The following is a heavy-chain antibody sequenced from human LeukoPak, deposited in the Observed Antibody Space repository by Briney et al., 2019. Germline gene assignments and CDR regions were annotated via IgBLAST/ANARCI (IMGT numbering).Heavy chain of an antibody. CDR3: ARDGPVAGVELDQ. J-gene: IGHJ4*02. CDR2: ITWNGGIT. D-gene: IGHD6-19*01. CDR1: GFPFDNYG. Sequence: RAGGSLRLSCAASGFPFDNYGMAWVRQAPGKGLECVSGITWNGGITAYADSVKGRFTISRDNAKNSLYLQMNSLRAEDTALYYCARDGPVAGVELDQWGQGTLVTVSS. V-gene: IGHV3-20*04.